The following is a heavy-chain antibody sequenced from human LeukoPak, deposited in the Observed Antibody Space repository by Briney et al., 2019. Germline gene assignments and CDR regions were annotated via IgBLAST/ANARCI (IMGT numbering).Heavy chain of an antibody. D-gene: IGHD1-26*01. Sequence: GGSLRLSCAASGFTFSSYAMSWVRQAPGKRLKWVSTINDNGADTYYADSVKGRFTISRDNSYNAVSLQMNSLRDEDTGVYYCAKGLRTGVGPYMGYHYYMDVWGKGATVTVSS. V-gene: IGHV3-23*01. CDR3: AKGLRTGVGPYMGYHYYMDV. CDR2: INDNGADT. CDR1: GFTFSSYA. J-gene: IGHJ6*03.